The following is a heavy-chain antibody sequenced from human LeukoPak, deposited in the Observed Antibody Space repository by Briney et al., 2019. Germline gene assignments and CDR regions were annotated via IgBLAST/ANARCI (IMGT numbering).Heavy chain of an antibody. CDR1: GFTFSSYG. CDR3: AKEVTMVRGVTVGYYYYMDV. D-gene: IGHD3-10*01. V-gene: IGHV3-23*01. J-gene: IGHJ6*03. CDR2: ISGSGGST. Sequence: PGGSLRLSCAASGFTFSSYGMSWVRQAPGKGLEWVSAISGSGGSTYYADSVKGRFTISRDNSKNTLYLQMNSLRAEDTAVYYCAKEVTMVRGVTVGYYYYMDVWGKGTTVTISS.